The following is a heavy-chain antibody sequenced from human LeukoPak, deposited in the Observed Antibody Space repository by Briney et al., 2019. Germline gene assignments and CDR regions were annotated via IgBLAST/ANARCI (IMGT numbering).Heavy chain of an antibody. D-gene: IGHD3-3*01. V-gene: IGHV4-59*01. CDR1: DGSICSYY. CDR3: AREFSWSGFFDY. J-gene: IGHJ4*02. CDR2: IYDSGST. Sequence: PSETLSLTCTVSDGSICSYYWSWIRQPPGKGLEWIGHIYDSGSTNYNPSLKSRVTISVDTSKNQFSLKLSSVTAADTAVYYCAREFSWSGFFDYWGQGTLVTVSS.